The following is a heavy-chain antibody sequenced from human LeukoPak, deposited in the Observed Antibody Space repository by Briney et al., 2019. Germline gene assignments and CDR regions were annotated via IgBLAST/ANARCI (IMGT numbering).Heavy chain of an antibody. CDR3: ARDWGAVADDAFDI. CDR2: INPNSGGT. D-gene: IGHD6-19*01. J-gene: IGHJ3*02. Sequence: ATVKVSCKASGYIFTGYYMYWVRQAPGQGLEWMGWINPNSGGTNYAQKFQGRVTMTRDTSISTAYMELSRLRSDDTAVYYCARDWGAVADDAFDIWGQGTMVTVSS. V-gene: IGHV1-2*02. CDR1: GYIFTGYY.